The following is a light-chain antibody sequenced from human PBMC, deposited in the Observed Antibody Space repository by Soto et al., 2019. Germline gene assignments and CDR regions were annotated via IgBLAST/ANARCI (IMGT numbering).Light chain of an antibody. Sequence: EIVLTQSPATLSVSPGEGATLSCRASQGVGITLAWYQQKPGQTPRLLIYGASTRATGVPARFSGSGSGTDFILTINSLQSEDFAVYYCQQYDNWPRTFGQGTKVDIK. CDR1: QGVGIT. V-gene: IGKV3-15*01. CDR2: GAS. CDR3: QQYDNWPRT. J-gene: IGKJ1*01.